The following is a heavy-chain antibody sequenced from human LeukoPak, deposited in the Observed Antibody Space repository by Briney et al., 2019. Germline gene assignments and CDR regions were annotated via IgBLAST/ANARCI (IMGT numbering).Heavy chain of an antibody. CDR2: IYHTGST. CDR3: ARDDFGVALGGV. J-gene: IGHJ6*04. Sequence: SETLSLTCSVYGGSFRGYYWSWIRQSPEKGLEWIGQIYHTGSTNSNPSLASRVTISLDISKSQFSLKLTSVTAADTAVYYCARDDFGVALGGVWSIGTTVTVSS. D-gene: IGHD3-3*01. V-gene: IGHV4-34*01. CDR1: GGSFRGYY.